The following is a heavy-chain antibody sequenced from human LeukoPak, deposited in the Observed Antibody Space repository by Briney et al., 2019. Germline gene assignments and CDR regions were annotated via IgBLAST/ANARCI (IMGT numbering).Heavy chain of an antibody. CDR2: IYYGGNT. J-gene: IGHJ4*02. Sequence: SETLSLTCTVSGDSVRSHFWSWIRQPPGKGLEWIGFIYYGGNTNYNPSFKSRVTISLDTSQSQFSLRLSSVTAADTAVYYCVRLRDRSTGWPCDCWGQGTLVTVSS. CDR3: VRLRDRSTGWPCDC. V-gene: IGHV4-59*08. CDR1: GDSVRSHF. D-gene: IGHD6-19*01.